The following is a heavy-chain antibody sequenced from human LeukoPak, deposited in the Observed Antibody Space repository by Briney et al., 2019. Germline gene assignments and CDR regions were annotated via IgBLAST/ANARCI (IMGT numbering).Heavy chain of an antibody. V-gene: IGHV4-59*01. Sequence: SETLSLTCAVYGGSFSGYYWSWIRQPPGKGLEWIGYIYYSGSTNYNPSLKSRVTISVDTSKNQFSLKLSSVTAADTAVYYCARGGWNKFDYWGQGTLVTVSS. CDR2: IYYSGST. D-gene: IGHD3-22*01. CDR1: GGSFSGYY. CDR3: ARGGWNKFDY. J-gene: IGHJ4*02.